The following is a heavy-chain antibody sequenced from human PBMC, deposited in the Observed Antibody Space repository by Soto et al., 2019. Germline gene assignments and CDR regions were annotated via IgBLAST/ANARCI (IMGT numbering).Heavy chain of an antibody. J-gene: IGHJ4*02. CDR2: IYYSGST. V-gene: IGHV4-59*01. CDR1: GGSISSYY. D-gene: IGHD6-13*01. CDR3: ARVAYSSSWYGGSYEFDY. Sequence: SETLSLTCTVSGGSISSYYCSWIRQPPGKGLEWIGYIYYSGSTNYNPSLKSRVTISVDTSKNQFSLKLSSVTAADTAVYYCARVAYSSSWYGGSYEFDYWGQGTLVTVSS.